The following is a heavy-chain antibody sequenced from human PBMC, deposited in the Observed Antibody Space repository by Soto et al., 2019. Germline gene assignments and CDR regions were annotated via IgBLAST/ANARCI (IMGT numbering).Heavy chain of an antibody. V-gene: IGHV3-11*01. Sequence: GGSLRLSCAASGFSFSNYYMTCIRQAPGKGLEWVSKISGSGTTIYYADSVKGRFTVSRDNAKNSVYLQMNSLRAEDTAVYYCAGDPYYYASDFWGKGTLVTVSS. CDR1: GFSFSNYY. D-gene: IGHD3-10*01. CDR3: AGDPYYYASDF. CDR2: ISGSGTTI. J-gene: IGHJ4*02.